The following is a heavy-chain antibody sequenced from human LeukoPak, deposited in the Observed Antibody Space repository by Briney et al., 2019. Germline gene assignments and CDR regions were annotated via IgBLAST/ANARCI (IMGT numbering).Heavy chain of an antibody. D-gene: IGHD6-19*01. CDR3: ARAAVAGTPNFDY. V-gene: IGHV1-69*04. CDR2: IIPILGIA. J-gene: IGHJ4*02. Sequence: ASVKVSCKASGGTFSSYAISWVRQAPGQGLEWMGRIIPILGIANYAQKFQGRVTITADKSTSTAYMELSSLRSEDTAVCYCARAAVAGTPNFDYWGQGTLVTVSS. CDR1: GGTFSSYA.